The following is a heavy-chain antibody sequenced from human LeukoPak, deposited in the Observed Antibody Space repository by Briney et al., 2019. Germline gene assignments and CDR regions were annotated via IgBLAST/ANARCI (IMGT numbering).Heavy chain of an antibody. D-gene: IGHD2-15*01. CDR3: ASSGDRYCSGGSCFGDYYYYYYMDV. Sequence: SETLSLTCTVSGGSISSSSYYWGWIRQPPGKGLEWIGSIYYSGSTNYNPSLKSRVTMSVDTSKNQFSLKLSSVTAADTAVYYCASSGDRYCSGGSCFGDYYYYYYMDVWGKGTTVTVSS. J-gene: IGHJ6*03. CDR1: GGSISSSSYY. CDR2: IYYSGST. V-gene: IGHV4-39*07.